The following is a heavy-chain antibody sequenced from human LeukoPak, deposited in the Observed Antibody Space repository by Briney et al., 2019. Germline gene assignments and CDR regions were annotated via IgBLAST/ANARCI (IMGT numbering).Heavy chain of an antibody. V-gene: IGHV4-59*08. CDR2: VYDSGTT. CDR3: ARLSGYSYTDS. Sequence: SETLSLTCTVSDVSISGHSWSWIRQPPGKGLEWIGYVYDSGTTNYNPSLKSRITISVDTSNNQSSLKLSSVTAADTALYYCARLSGYSYTDSWGRGTLVTVSS. D-gene: IGHD5-18*01. CDR1: DVSISGHS. J-gene: IGHJ4*02.